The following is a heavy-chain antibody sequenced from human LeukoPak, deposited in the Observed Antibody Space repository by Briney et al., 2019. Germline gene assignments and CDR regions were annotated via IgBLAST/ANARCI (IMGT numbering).Heavy chain of an antibody. J-gene: IGHJ4*02. V-gene: IGHV1-46*01. Sequence: GASVKVSCKASGYIFTSYYMHWVRQAPGQGLGWMGIINPRGGSTTYAQKFQGRVTVTRGTSTSTVYMELSSLRSEDTAMYYCARPDILTGYYDFWGQGTLVTVSS. CDR3: ARPDILTGYYDF. D-gene: IGHD3-9*01. CDR2: INPRGGST. CDR1: GYIFTSYY.